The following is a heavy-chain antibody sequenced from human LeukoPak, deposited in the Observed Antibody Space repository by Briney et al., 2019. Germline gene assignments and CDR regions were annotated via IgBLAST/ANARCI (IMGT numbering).Heavy chain of an antibody. D-gene: IGHD6-19*01. Sequence: PEASVKVSCKASGYTFTGYYMHWVRQAPGQGLEWMGRINPNSGGTNYAQKFQGRVTMTRDTSISTAYMELSRLGSDDTAVYYCVPTGIAVAGTLWGQGTLVTVSS. CDR3: VPTGIAVAGTL. CDR1: GYTFTGYY. J-gene: IGHJ4*02. CDR2: INPNSGGT. V-gene: IGHV1-2*06.